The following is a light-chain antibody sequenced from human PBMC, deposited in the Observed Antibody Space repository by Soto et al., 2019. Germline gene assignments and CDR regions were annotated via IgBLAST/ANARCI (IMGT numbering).Light chain of an antibody. J-gene: IGLJ1*01. CDR3: SSYRRGSTYV. Sequence: QSVLTQPASVSGSPGQSITVSCTGTSSDVGAYNYVSWYQQHPGKAPRLMIYAVTNRPSGVSDRFSGSKSGNTASLTISGLQAEDEADYYCSSYRRGSTYVFGTGTKVTVL. CDR2: AVT. V-gene: IGLV2-14*03. CDR1: SSDVGAYNY.